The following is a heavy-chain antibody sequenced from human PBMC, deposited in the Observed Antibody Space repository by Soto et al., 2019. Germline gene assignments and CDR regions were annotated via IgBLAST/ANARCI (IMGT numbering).Heavy chain of an antibody. V-gene: IGHV5-51*07. CDR3: AIHIRGYYDNNGYPYFDY. J-gene: IGHJ4*02. Sequence: WAALKISGERPGEKFSSFWIALVHQKPRKGLEWMGSIYPGDATSIFSPSFQGRLPLSVDTSISTAHMQWYDLKASDRAMYYCAIHIRGYYDNNGYPYFDYWGQGTRVPVPS. CDR2: IYPGDATS. CDR1: GEKFSSFW. D-gene: IGHD3-22*01.